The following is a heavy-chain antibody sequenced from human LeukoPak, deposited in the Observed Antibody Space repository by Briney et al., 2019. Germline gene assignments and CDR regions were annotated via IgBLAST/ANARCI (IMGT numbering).Heavy chain of an antibody. CDR1: GGTFISYA. CDR2: INAGNGNT. CDR3: APGYCSSTSCLPFSY. Sequence: ASVKVSCKASGGTFISYAISWVRQAPGQRLEWMGWINAGNGNTKYSQKFQGRVTITRDTSASTAYMELSSLRSEDTAVYYCAPGYCSSTSCLPFSYWGQGTLVTVSS. V-gene: IGHV1-3*01. J-gene: IGHJ4*02. D-gene: IGHD2-2*01.